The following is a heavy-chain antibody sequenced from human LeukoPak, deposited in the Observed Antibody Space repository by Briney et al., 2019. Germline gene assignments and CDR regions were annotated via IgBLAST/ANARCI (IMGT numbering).Heavy chain of an antibody. CDR2: ISGGGETT. D-gene: IGHD6-13*01. Sequence: PGGSLRLSCAASGFTFNTFEMNWVRQAPGKGLEWVSYISGGGETTYYADSVKGRFTISRDNSKNTLYLQMNSLRAEDTAVYYCAKDRGYSSSWYYFDYWGQGTLVTVSS. V-gene: IGHV3-23*01. CDR3: AKDRGYSSSWYYFDY. J-gene: IGHJ4*02. CDR1: GFTFNTFE.